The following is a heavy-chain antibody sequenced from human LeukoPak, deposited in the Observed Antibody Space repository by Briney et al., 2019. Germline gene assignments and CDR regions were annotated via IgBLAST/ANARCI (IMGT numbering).Heavy chain of an antibody. CDR3: AKDLLGISYNLDY. V-gene: IGHV3-30*18. CDR2: ISYDGSNK. J-gene: IGHJ4*02. D-gene: IGHD7-27*01. CDR1: GFTFSSYG. Sequence: PGGSLRLSCAASGFTFSSYGMHWVRQAPGKGLERVAVISYDGSNKYYVDSVKGRFTISRDNSKNTLYLQMNSLRAEDTAVYYCAKDLLGISYNLDYWGQGTLVTVSS.